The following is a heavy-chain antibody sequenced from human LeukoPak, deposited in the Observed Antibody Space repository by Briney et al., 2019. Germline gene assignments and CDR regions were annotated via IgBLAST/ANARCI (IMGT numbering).Heavy chain of an antibody. J-gene: IGHJ5*02. V-gene: IGHV3-9*01. D-gene: IGHD5-18*01. CDR3: AKGRYSYGPNWFDP. CDR2: ISWNSGSI. Sequence: GGSLRLSCAASGFTFDDYAMHWVRQAPGKGLEWVSGISWNSGSIGYAGSVKGRFTISRDNAKNSLYLQMNSLRAEDTALYYCAKGRYSYGPNWFDPWGQGTLVTVSS. CDR1: GFTFDDYA.